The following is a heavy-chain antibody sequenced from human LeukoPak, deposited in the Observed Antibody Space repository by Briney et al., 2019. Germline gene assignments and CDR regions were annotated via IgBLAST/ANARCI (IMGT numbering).Heavy chain of an antibody. CDR3: ARSPEEHMVRGVISLEFDY. J-gene: IGHJ4*02. D-gene: IGHD3-10*01. V-gene: IGHV1-18*01. Sequence: ASVKVSCKASGYTFTSYGISWVRQAPGQGFERRGWISAYNGNTNYAQKLQGRVTMTTDTSTSTAYMELRSLRSDDTAVYYCARSPEEHMVRGVISLEFDYWGQGTLVTVSS. CDR2: ISAYNGNT. CDR1: GYTFTSYG.